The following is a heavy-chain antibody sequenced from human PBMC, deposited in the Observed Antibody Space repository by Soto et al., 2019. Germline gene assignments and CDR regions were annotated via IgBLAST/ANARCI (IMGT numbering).Heavy chain of an antibody. J-gene: IGHJ4*02. V-gene: IGHV3-74*01. D-gene: IGHD3-9*01. Sequence: EVQLVESGGGLVQSGGSLGLSCVASGFSFRSYWMHWVRQAPGKGLMWVARISSDGTTTTDADSANGRFTVSRDNSANTLYLQMLSLRAEDTAVYYCAREYYGVLTGYYNDYWGQGTLVTVSS. CDR2: ISSDGTTT. CDR1: GFSFRSYW. CDR3: AREYYGVLTGYYNDY.